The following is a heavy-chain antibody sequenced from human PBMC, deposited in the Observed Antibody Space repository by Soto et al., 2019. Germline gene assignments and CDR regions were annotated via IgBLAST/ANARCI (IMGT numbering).Heavy chain of an antibody. CDR2: ISGNGVNT. J-gene: IGHJ4*02. Sequence: ELQLVESGGGLVQPGGSLRLSCAASGFTFSNYAMHWVRQAPGKGLEFVSAISGNGVNTHYANSVRGRFTISRDTSKNSLYLQMGGLRADDMAVYYCVSGRSNRGGYSPGFDSWGQGTLVTVSS. V-gene: IGHV3-64*01. CDR3: VSGRSNRGGYSPGFDS. CDR1: GFTFSNYA. D-gene: IGHD2-15*01.